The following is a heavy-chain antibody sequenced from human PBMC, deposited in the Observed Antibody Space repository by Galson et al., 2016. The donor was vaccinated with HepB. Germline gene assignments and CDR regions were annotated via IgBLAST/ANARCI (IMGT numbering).Heavy chain of an antibody. J-gene: IGHJ4*02. V-gene: IGHV1-69*10. CDR3: ATVRFDGFWGGIY. D-gene: IGHD5-24*01. CDR2: AIPLLGTS. CDR1: GGTFSNYA. Sequence: SVKVSCKATGGTFSNYAFSWVRQAPGQGLEWVGGAIPLLGTSNYAEKLKGRVSVTADKSTRTAYMELNTLTSEDTAVYYCATVRFDGFWGGIYWGQGTLVTVSS.